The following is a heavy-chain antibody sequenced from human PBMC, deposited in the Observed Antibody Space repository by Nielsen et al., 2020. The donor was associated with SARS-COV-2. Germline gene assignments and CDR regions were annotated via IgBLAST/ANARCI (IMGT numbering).Heavy chain of an antibody. Sequence: SETLSLTCTVSGGSISSSYWTWFRQPPGKGLEWIGYIFYSGSTDYNPSLKSRVTISLDTSKNHFSLKLSSVTAADTAVYYCAGLKVEHLEFVSLYYGMDVWGQGTTVTVSS. CDR1: GGSISSSY. CDR3: AGLKVEHLEFVSLYYGMDV. D-gene: IGHD1/OR15-1a*01. V-gene: IGHV4-59*08. J-gene: IGHJ6*02. CDR2: IFYSGST.